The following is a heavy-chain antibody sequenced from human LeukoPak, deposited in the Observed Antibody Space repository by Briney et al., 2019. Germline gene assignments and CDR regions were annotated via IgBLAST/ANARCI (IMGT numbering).Heavy chain of an antibody. CDR2: IIPIFGTA. CDR3: ARDRGCSSTSCYWFYYMDV. V-gene: IGHV1-69*13. D-gene: IGHD2-2*01. J-gene: IGHJ6*03. Sequence: SVKVSCKASGGTFSSYAISWVRQAPGQGLEWMGGIIPIFGTANYAQKFQGRVTITADESTSTAYMELSSLRSEDTAVYYCARDRGCSSTSCYWFYYMDVRGKGTTVTVSS. CDR1: GGTFSSYA.